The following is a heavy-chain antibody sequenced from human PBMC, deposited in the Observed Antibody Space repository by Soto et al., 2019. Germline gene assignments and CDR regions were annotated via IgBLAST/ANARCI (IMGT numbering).Heavy chain of an antibody. CDR1: GDTFSSYT. J-gene: IGHJ3*02. D-gene: IGHD1-26*01. V-gene: IGHV1-69*02. Sequence: QVQLVQSGAEVKKPGSSVKVSCKASGDTFSSYTISWVRQAPGQGLEWMGRIIPILDIANYAQKFQGRVTSTADKSTSTAYMELSSVRSEDTALDYGAAGGHGAFDIWGQGTMVTVSS. CDR3: AAGGHGAFDI. CDR2: IIPILDIA.